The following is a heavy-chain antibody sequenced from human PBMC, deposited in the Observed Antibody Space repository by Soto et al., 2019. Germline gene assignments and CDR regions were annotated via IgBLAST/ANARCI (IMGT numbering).Heavy chain of an antibody. CDR1: GCSISSGGYS. V-gene: IGHV4-30-2*01. D-gene: IGHD6-19*01. Sequence: SETLALTCAVSGCSISSGGYSWSWIRQPPGKGLEWIGYIYHSGSTYYNPSLKSRVTISVDRSKNQFSLKLSSVTAADTAVYYCARVAYSSGWYGLDYWGQGTLVTVSS. CDR2: IYHSGST. J-gene: IGHJ4*02. CDR3: ARVAYSSGWYGLDY.